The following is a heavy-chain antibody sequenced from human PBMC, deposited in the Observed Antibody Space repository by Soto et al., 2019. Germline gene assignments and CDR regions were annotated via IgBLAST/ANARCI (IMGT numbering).Heavy chain of an antibody. CDR1: GGSFSGYY. V-gene: IGHV4-34*01. Sequence: SETLSLTCAVYGGSFSGYYWSWIRQPPGKGLEWIGEINHSGSTNYNPSLKSRVTISVDTSKNQFSLKLSSVTAADTAVYYCARGVYGDYRNWFDPWGQGTLVTVSS. CDR2: INHSGST. J-gene: IGHJ5*02. CDR3: ARGVYGDYRNWFDP. D-gene: IGHD4-17*01.